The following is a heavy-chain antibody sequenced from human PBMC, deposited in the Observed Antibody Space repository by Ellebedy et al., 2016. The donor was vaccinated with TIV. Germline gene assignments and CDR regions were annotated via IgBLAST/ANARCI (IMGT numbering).Heavy chain of an antibody. CDR1: GFSFRSYW. J-gene: IGHJ5*02. CDR2: IYQDGGVQ. Sequence: GESLKISCAASGFSFRSYWMSWVRQAPGKGLEWVANIYQDGGVQYYVDSVKGRFTISRDNADNSLSLQMNSLRAADTAVYYCARRGSYGDYAVQINSWFDTWGRGILVAVSS. D-gene: IGHD4-17*01. CDR3: ARRGSYGDYAVQINSWFDT. V-gene: IGHV3-7*01.